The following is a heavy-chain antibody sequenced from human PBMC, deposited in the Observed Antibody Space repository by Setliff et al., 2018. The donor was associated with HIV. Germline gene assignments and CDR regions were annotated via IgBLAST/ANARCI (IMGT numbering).Heavy chain of an antibody. CDR3: AREDSTGYYSLSAFDI. D-gene: IGHD3-22*01. J-gene: IGHJ3*02. V-gene: IGHV4-34*01. CDR2: INHSGRT. Sequence: ASETLSLTCAVYGGSFTNYFWSWIRQSPGKGLEWIGEINHSGRTKYNPSLKSRVTMSVDTSKNQFSLKLNSVTAADTAVYYCAREDSTGYYSLSAFDIWGQGTLVTVSS. CDR1: GGSFTNYF.